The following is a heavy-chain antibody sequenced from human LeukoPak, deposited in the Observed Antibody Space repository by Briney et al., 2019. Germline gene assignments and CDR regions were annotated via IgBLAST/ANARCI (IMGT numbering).Heavy chain of an antibody. Sequence: GGPLRLSCAASGFTFKNYGMAWVRPVPGKGLEWVSAISASGDSQYYTDSVRGRFTISRDNSKNTLYLQMNSLRAEDTAVYFCAKGSKAVLFTRDHYMDVWGKGTTVTISS. CDR3: AKGSKAVLFTRDHYMDV. CDR1: GFTFKNYG. V-gene: IGHV3-23*01. J-gene: IGHJ6*03. CDR2: ISASGDSQ. D-gene: IGHD6-19*01.